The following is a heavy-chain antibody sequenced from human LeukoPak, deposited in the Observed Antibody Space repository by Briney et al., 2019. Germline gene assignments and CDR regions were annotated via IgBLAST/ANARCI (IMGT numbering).Heavy chain of an antibody. CDR2: IHHSGGT. V-gene: IGHV4-34*01. CDR1: GGSFSGHY. D-gene: IGHD6-6*01. CDR3: ARASIAGVGNETPSYWFDS. Sequence: PSETLSLTCAVYGGSFSGHYWTWIRQSPGKGLEWIGEIHHSGGTIYKPSLNFRVTISLDTSKNKFSLKLSSLTAADTAVYHCARASIAGVGNETPSYWFDSWGQGTLVTVSS. J-gene: IGHJ5*01.